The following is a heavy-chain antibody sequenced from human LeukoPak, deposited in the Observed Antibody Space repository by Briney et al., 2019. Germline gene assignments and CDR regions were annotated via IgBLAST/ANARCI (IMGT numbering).Heavy chain of an antibody. J-gene: IGHJ5*02. V-gene: IGHV4-39*07. CDR3: ARYQRSYDFWSGYYFAGFDP. CDR1: GGSISSSSYY. D-gene: IGHD3-3*01. Sequence: PSETLSLTCTVSGGSISSSSYYWGWIRQPPGKGLEWVGSIYYSGSTYYNPSLKSRVTISVDTSKNQFSLKLSSVTAADTAVYYCARYQRSYDFWSGYYFAGFDPWGQGTLVTVSS. CDR2: IYYSGST.